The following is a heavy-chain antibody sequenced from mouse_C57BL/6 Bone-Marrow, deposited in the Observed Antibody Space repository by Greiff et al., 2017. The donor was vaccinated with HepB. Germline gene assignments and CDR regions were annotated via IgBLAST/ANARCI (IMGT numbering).Heavy chain of an antibody. V-gene: IGHV2-2*01. Sequence: VKLQESGPGLVQPSQSLSITCTVSGFSLTSYGVHWVRQSPGKGLEWLGVIWSGGSTDYNAAFISRLSISKDNSKSQVFFKMNSLQADDTAIYYCARNGYYYGSWFAYWGQGTLVTVSA. CDR1: GFSLTSYG. J-gene: IGHJ3*01. CDR2: IWSGGST. D-gene: IGHD1-1*01. CDR3: ARNGYYYGSWFAY.